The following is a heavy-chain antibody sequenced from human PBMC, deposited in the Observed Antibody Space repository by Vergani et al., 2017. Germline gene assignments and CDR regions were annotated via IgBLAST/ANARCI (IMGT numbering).Heavy chain of an antibody. D-gene: IGHD2-15*01. J-gene: IGHJ5*02. CDR2: IYHSGST. V-gene: IGHV4-34*01. CDR3: ARTFIVEVVSEGFDP. CDR1: GGSFSGYY. Sequence: QVQLQQWGAGLLKPSETLSLTCAVYGGSFSGYYWSWIRQPPGKGLEWIGSIYHSGSTYYNPSLKSRVTISVDTSKNQFSLKLSSVTAADTAVYYCARTFIVEVVSEGFDPWGQGTLVTVSS.